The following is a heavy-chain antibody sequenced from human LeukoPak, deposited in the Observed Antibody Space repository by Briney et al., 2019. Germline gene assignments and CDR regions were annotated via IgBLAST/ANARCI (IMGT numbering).Heavy chain of an antibody. V-gene: IGHV3-21*01. CDR2: ISSSSSYI. Sequence: GGSLRLSCAASGFTFSSYSMNWVRQAPGKGLEWVSSISSSSSYICYADSVKGRFTISRDNAKNSLYLQMNSLRAEDTAVYYCARDGRYGSGSYYAYYYGMDVWGQGTTVTVSS. D-gene: IGHD3-10*01. J-gene: IGHJ6*02. CDR1: GFTFSSYS. CDR3: ARDGRYGSGSYYAYYYGMDV.